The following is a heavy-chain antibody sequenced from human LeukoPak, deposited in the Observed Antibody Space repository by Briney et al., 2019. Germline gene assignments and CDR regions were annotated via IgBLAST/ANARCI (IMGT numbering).Heavy chain of an antibody. D-gene: IGHD3-10*01. CDR2: INPNSGGT. J-gene: IGHJ4*02. Sequence: ASVKVSCKASGYTFTGYYMHWVRQAPGQGLEWMGWINPNSGGTNYAQKFQGRVTMTRDASISTAYMELSRLRSEDTAVYYCARAVPRFGGSGSYIYYWGQGTLVTVSS. V-gene: IGHV1-2*02. CDR1: GYTFTGYY. CDR3: ARAVPRFGGSGSYIYY.